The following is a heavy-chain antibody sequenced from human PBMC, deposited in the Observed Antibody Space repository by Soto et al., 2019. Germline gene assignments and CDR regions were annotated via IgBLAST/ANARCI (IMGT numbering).Heavy chain of an antibody. D-gene: IGHD6-13*01. CDR2: IYYSGST. CDR3: ARDGGSSWYLRDYYYYYGMDV. CDR1: GGSISSYY. Sequence: SETLSLTCTVSGGSISSYYWSWIRQPPGKGLEWIGYIYYSGSTNYNPSLKSRVTISVDTSKNQFSLKLSSVTAADTAVYYCARDGGSSWYLRDYYYYYGMDVWGQGTTVTVSS. V-gene: IGHV4-59*01. J-gene: IGHJ6*02.